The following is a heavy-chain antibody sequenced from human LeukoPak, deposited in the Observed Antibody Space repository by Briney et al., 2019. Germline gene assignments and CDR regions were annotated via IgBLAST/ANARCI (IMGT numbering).Heavy chain of an antibody. J-gene: IGHJ3*02. CDR1: GYTFTSYG. Sequence: ASVKVSCKASGYTFTSYGVSWVRQAPGQGLEWMGWISAYNGNTNYAQKFQGRVTMTTDTSTSTAYMELRSLRSDDTAVYYCARVRYSGDAFDIWGRGTMVTVSS. CDR3: ARVRYSGDAFDI. D-gene: IGHD2-15*01. V-gene: IGHV1-18*01. CDR2: ISAYNGNT.